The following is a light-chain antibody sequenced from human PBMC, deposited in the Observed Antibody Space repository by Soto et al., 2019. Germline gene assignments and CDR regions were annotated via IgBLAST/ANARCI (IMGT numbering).Light chain of an antibody. CDR1: SSDVGGYNY. J-gene: IGLJ1*01. CDR2: EVS. Sequence: QSALTQPASVSGSPGQSITISCPGTSSDVGGYNYVSWYQQHPGKAPKLMIYEVSNRPSGVSNRFSGAKSGNTASLTISGLQAEDEADYYCSSYTISSTLVFGTGTKLTLL. V-gene: IGLV2-14*01. CDR3: SSYTISSTLV.